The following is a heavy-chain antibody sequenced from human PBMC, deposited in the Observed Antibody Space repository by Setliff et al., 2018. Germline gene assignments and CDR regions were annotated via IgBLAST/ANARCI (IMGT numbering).Heavy chain of an antibody. D-gene: IGHD1-26*01. CDR3: ARDRRIVGARRAFDI. V-gene: IGHV4-39*07. Sequence: SETLSLTCTVSGGSISSSSYYWGWIRQPPGKGLEWIGSIYYSGSTYYNPSLKSRVTISVDTSKNQFSLKLSSVTAADTAVYYCARDRRIVGARRAFDIWGQGTMVTVSS. CDR1: GGSISSSSYY. CDR2: IYYSGST. J-gene: IGHJ3*02.